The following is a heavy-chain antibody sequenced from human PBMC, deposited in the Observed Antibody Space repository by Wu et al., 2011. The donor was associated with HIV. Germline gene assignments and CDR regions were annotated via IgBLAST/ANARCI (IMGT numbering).Heavy chain of an antibody. D-gene: IGHD2-2*01. CDR3: SRLSEYQLPTPLGLDV. J-gene: IGHJ6*02. Sequence: QVQLVQSGAEVKKPGASVKVSCKASGYTFSNYYIYWVRQAPGQGLEWVGWINPNTAVTNYARRFQGRVTMTRDTSITTAYMDLSSLRSDDTAIYFXSRLSEYQLPTPLGLDVWAKGPRSPSP. CDR2: INPNTAVT. CDR1: GYTFSNYY. V-gene: IGHV1-2*02.